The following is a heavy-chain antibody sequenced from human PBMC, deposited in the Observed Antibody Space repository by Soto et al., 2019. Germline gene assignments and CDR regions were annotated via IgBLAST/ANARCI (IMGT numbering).Heavy chain of an antibody. J-gene: IGHJ4*02. V-gene: IGHV1-2*02. CDR2: INPNSGGT. Sequence: SVKVSCKASGYTFTGYYMHWVRQAPGQGLEWMGWINPNSGGTDYAQKFQGRVTMTRDTSISTAYMELSRLRSDDTAVYYCAREGSSSASCYFDYWGQGTLVTVSS. D-gene: IGHD6-6*01. CDR3: AREGSSSASCYFDY. CDR1: GYTFTGYY.